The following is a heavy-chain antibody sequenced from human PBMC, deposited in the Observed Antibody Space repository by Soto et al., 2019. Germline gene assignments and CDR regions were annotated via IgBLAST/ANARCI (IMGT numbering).Heavy chain of an antibody. CDR3: LSTGSGSGDP. J-gene: IGHJ5*02. CDR1: GYTFTSYG. D-gene: IGHD3-10*01. V-gene: IGHV1-18*01. CDR2: ISAYNGNT. Sequence: ASVNVSCKASGYTFTSYGISWVRQAPGQGLEWMGWISAYNGNTNYVQKLQGRVTMTTDTSTSTAYMELRSLRSDDTAVYYCLSTGSGSGDPWGQGTLVTVSS.